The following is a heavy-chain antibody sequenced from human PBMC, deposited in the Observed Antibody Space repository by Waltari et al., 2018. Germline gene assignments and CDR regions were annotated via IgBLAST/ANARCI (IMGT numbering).Heavy chain of an antibody. J-gene: IGHJ3*01. V-gene: IGHV4-39*01. D-gene: IGHD5-12*01. CDR1: GLSITSTRNY. Sequence: QLQLQESGPRLVRPSETLSLICRVSGLSITSTRNYWVWLRQSPGPGLEWIGTVSYSGTSYISPSLKSRVSVSRDTSKNQVSLILGSVTAADMAVYYCATYIGASVGTAAFDVWGQGTMVTVSS. CDR2: VSYSGTS. CDR3: ATYIGASVGTAAFDV.